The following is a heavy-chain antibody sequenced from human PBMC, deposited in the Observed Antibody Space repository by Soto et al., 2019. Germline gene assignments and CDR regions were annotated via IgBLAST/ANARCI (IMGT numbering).Heavy chain of an antibody. V-gene: IGHV4-30-4*01. CDR1: GGSINNNGYF. CDR3: ARGPSGDKVDY. J-gene: IGHJ4*02. D-gene: IGHD1-26*01. Sequence: QVQLQESGPGVVEPSQTLSLTCTVSGGSINNNGYFWSWIRQPPGSGLEWIGHIYNSGSTYSNPSHKSRHTISVDTSKNQFSLKLSSVTAADTAVYYCARGPSGDKVDYWGQGTLVTVSS. CDR2: IYNSGST.